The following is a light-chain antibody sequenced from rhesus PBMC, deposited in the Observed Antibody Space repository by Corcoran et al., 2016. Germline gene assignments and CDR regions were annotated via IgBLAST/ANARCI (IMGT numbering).Light chain of an antibody. CDR3: QQYSGSPPWT. V-gene: IGKV1S17*01. Sequence: DIQMIQSPSSLSASVGDTVTITCQASQGISNNLARYQQKPGKVPKLLIYAASILQSGVPSRFSGSGSGTDFTLPRSSLQSEDFATYYCQQYSGSPPWTFGQGTKVEIK. CDR2: AAS. CDR1: QGISNN. J-gene: IGKJ1*01.